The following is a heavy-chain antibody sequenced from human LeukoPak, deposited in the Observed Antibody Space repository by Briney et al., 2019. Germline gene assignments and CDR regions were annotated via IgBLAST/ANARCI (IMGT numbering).Heavy chain of an antibody. CDR3: AKGGRYCSGGSCYSYAFDI. CDR2: ISGSGGST. J-gene: IGHJ3*02. Sequence: PGGSLRLSCAASGFTFSSYAMSWVRQAPGKGLEWVSAISGSGGSTYYADSVKGRFTISRDNSKNTLYLQMNSLRAEDTAVYYCAKGGRYCSGGSCYSYAFDIWGQGTMVTVSP. D-gene: IGHD2-15*01. V-gene: IGHV3-23*01. CDR1: GFTFSSYA.